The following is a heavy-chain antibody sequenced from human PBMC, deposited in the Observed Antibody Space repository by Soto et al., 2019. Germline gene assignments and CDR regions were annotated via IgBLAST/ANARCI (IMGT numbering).Heavy chain of an antibody. D-gene: IGHD6-19*01. CDR3: ASECDGYGSGWYHRGGFDY. CDR1: GFTFSSYG. V-gene: IGHV3-33*01. Sequence: QVQLVESGGGVVQPGRSLRLSCAASGFTFSSYGMHWVRQASGKGLEWVAVIWYDGSKKYYADSVKGRFTISRDNSKNTLYLQMDRLRAEDTAVYYCASECDGYGSGWYHRGGFDYWGQGTLVTVSS. J-gene: IGHJ4*02. CDR2: IWYDGSKK.